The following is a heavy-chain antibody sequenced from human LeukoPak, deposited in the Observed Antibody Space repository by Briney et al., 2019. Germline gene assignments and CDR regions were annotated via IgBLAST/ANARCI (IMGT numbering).Heavy chain of an antibody. V-gene: IGHV3-30*18. CDR3: AKGYYSNLSYYYYYGMDV. Sequence: PGRSLRLSCAASGFTFSSYGMHWVRQAPGKGLEWVAVISYDGSNKYYADSVKGRFIISRDNSKNTLYLQMNSLRAEDTAVYYCAKGYYSNLSYYYYYGMDVWGQGTTVTVSS. D-gene: IGHD4-11*01. CDR1: GFTFSSYG. J-gene: IGHJ6*02. CDR2: ISYDGSNK.